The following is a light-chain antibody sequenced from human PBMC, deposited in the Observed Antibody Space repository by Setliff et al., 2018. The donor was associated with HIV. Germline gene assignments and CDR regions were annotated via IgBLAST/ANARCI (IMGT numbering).Light chain of an antibody. J-gene: IGLJ1*01. CDR2: EVS. CDR1: SSDVGSYNL. Sequence: ALPQPASVSGSPGQSVTIPCTGISSDVGSYNLVSWYRQYPGKAPKLMIYEVSKRPSGVSNRFSGSKSGNTASLTISGLQAEDEADYYCCSYAGSYVFGTGTKVTVL. V-gene: IGLV2-23*02. CDR3: CSYAGSYV.